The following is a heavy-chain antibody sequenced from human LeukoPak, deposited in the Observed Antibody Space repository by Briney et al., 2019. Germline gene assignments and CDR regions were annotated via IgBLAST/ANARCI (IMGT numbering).Heavy chain of an antibody. CDR3: AKDQGGYFDEGNLDY. J-gene: IGHJ4*02. CDR2: ISWDGGST. D-gene: IGHD3-9*01. CDR1: GFTFDDYT. V-gene: IGHV3-43*01. Sequence: PGGSLRLSCAASGFTFDDYTMHWVRQAPGKGLEWVSLISWDGGSTYYADSVKGRFTISRDNSKNSLYLQMNSLRTEDTALYYCAKDQGGYFDEGNLDYWGQGTLVTVSS.